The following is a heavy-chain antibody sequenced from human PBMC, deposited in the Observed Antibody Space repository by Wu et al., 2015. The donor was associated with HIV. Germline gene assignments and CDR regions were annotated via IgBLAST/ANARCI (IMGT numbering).Heavy chain of an antibody. CDR2: IKPHRGDT. V-gene: IGHV1-2*02. CDR1: GYTFTDYS. CDR3: ARDCSGGTCRGTFDF. J-gene: IGHJ4*02. D-gene: IGHD2-15*01. Sequence: QVQLVQSGAEVKKPAASVKVSCKASGYTFTDYSIHWVRQAPGQGPEWMGWIKPHRGDTNFAQKFQGRVTMTWDTSISTAYMELPRLTSDATAVYYCARDCSGGTCRGTFDFWGQGTLVTVSS.